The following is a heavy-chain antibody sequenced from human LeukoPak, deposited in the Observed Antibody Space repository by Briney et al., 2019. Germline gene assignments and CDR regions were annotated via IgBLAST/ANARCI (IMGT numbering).Heavy chain of an antibody. CDR3: ASQLSVVPAAYAFDI. Sequence: SVKVSCKASGGTFSSYAISWVRQAPGQGLEWMGGIIPIFGTANYAQKFQGRVTITADESTSTAYMELSSLISEDTAVYYCASQLSVVPAAYAFDIWGQGTMVTVSS. D-gene: IGHD2-2*01. CDR1: GGTFSSYA. V-gene: IGHV1-69*13. J-gene: IGHJ3*02. CDR2: IIPIFGTA.